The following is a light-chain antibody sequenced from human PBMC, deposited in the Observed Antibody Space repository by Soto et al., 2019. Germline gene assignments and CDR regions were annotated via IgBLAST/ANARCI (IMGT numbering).Light chain of an antibody. CDR1: QSVYIY. Sequence: MTQSQDRKCVAPGERAALSGRASQSVYIYLAWYQQKPGQAPRLLIYGASTRATGIPARFSGNETGTDFTRPLSRHSCGDFVANYWQPYSNWGRMFGQGTKVDIK. CDR2: GAS. V-gene: IGKV3-15*01. J-gene: IGKJ1*01. CDR3: QPYSNWGRM.